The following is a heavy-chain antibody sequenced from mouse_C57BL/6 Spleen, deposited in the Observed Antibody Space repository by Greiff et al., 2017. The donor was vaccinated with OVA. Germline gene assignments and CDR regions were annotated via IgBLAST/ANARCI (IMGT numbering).Heavy chain of an antibody. CDR3: ARCYGSSYDYAMDY. J-gene: IGHJ4*01. V-gene: IGHV3-6*01. CDR1: GYSITSGYY. CDR2: ISYDGSN. D-gene: IGHD1-1*01. Sequence: ESGPGLVKPSQSLSLTCSVTGYSITSGYYWNWIRQFPGNKLEWMGYISYDGSNNYNPSLKNRISITRDTSKNQFFLKLNSVTTEDTATYYCARCYGSSYDYAMDYWGQGTSVTVSS.